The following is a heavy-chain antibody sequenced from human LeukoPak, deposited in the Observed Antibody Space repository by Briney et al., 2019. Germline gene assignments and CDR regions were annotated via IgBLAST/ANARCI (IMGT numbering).Heavy chain of an antibody. J-gene: IGHJ4*02. Sequence: GGSLRLSCAASGFVFSSYSMNWVRQAPGKGLEWVGRIKSKTDGGTTDYAAPVKGRFTISRDDSKNTLYLQMNSLKTEDTAVYYCTTSRRKWELYFDYWGQGTLVTVSS. CDR3: TTSRRKWELYFDY. CDR1: GFVFSSYS. D-gene: IGHD1-26*01. V-gene: IGHV3-15*01. CDR2: IKSKTDGGTT.